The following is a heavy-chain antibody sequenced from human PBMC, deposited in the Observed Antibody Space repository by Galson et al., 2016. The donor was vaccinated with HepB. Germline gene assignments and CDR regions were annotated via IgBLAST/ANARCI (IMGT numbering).Heavy chain of an antibody. CDR3: ARVMVDYHYWSNKPKHDYSGRDV. D-gene: IGHD3-3*01. J-gene: IGHJ6*02. CDR1: GITFRDSY. V-gene: IGHV3-11*01. Sequence: SLRLSCAASGITFRDSYMTWIRQAPGKGLEWLSYISSSGSTIYYADSVKGRFTISRDNAKSSLYLQMNSLRAEDTAVYYCARVMVDYHYWSNKPKHDYSGRDVWGQGTTVTVSS. CDR2: ISSSGSTI.